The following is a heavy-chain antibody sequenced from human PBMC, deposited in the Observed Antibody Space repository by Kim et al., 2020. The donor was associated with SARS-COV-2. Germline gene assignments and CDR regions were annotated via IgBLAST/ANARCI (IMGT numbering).Heavy chain of an antibody. V-gene: IGHV3-33*01. CDR1: GFTFSSYG. J-gene: IGHJ4*02. Sequence: GGSLRFSCAASGFTFSSYGMHWVRQAPGKGLEWVAVIWYDGSNKYYADSVKGRFTISRDNSKNTLYLQMNSLRAEDTAVYYCARDPHVDTAMVLTGFDYWGQGTLVTVSS. D-gene: IGHD5-18*01. CDR2: IWYDGSNK. CDR3: ARDPHVDTAMVLTGFDY.